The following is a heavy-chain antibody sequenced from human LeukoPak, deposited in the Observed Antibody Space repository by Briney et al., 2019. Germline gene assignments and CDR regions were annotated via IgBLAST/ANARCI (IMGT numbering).Heavy chain of an antibody. D-gene: IGHD3-3*01. CDR3: ARDRENYDFWSGYRMDV. Sequence: GGSLRLSCAASGFTFSSYWMSWVRQAPGKGLEWVANIKQDGSEKYYVDSVKGRFTISRDNAKNSLYLQMNSLRAEDTAVYYCARDRENYDFWSGYRMDVWGKGTTVTVSS. CDR2: IKQDGSEK. J-gene: IGHJ6*03. CDR1: GFTFSSYW. V-gene: IGHV3-7*01.